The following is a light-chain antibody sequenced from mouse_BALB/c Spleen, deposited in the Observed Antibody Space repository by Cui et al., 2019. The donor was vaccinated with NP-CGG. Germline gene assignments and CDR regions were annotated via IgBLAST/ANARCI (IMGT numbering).Light chain of an antibody. Sequence: QAVVTQESALTTSPGETVTLTCRTSTGAVTTSNYANGVQEKPDHLFTGLIGGTNNRAPGVPARFSGSLIGDKAALTNTGAQTEDEAIYFCALWYSNHWVFGGGTKLTVL. CDR2: GTN. CDR1: TGAVTTSNY. CDR3: ALWYSNHWV. V-gene: IGLV1*01. J-gene: IGLJ1*01.